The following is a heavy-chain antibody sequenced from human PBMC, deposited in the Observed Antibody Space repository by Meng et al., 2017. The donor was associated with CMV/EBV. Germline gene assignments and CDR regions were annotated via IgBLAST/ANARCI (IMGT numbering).Heavy chain of an antibody. CDR3: ARDGYSSGWFGY. D-gene: IGHD6-19*01. CDR2: IIPIFGTA. J-gene: IGHJ4*02. V-gene: IGHV1-69*05. Sequence: CKASGGTFSSYAISWVRQAPGQGLEWMGGIIPIFGTANYAQKFQGRVTITTDESTSTAYMGLSSLRSEDTAVYYCARDGYSSGWFGYWGQGTLVTVSS. CDR1: GGTFSSYA.